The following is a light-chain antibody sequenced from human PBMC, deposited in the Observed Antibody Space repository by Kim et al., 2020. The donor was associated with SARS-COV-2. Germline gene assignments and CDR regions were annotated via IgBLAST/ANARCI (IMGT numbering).Light chain of an antibody. V-gene: IGLV10-54*01. CDR2: TNN. CDR1: SNNVGNEG. J-gene: IGLJ3*02. CDR3: LAWDRSLSGWV. Sequence: QTAILNCTGNSNNVGNEGAAWLQQHQGHPPKHLSYTNNNRPSGISEKFSPSRSGNTASLTITGLQPEDEADYYCLAWDRSLSGWVFGGGTKLTVL.